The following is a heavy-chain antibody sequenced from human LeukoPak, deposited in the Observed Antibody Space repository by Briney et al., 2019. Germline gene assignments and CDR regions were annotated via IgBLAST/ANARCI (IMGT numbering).Heavy chain of an antibody. Sequence: ASVKVSCKTSGYSFTAFYIHWVRQAPGQGLEWMGWINPNSGGTNYAQKFQGRVTMTRDTSISTAYMELSRLRSDDTAVYYCWYTVVPAALWGQGTLVTVSS. CDR2: INPNSGGT. V-gene: IGHV1-2*02. CDR1: GYSFTAFY. D-gene: IGHD2-2*01. CDR3: WYTVVPAAL. J-gene: IGHJ4*02.